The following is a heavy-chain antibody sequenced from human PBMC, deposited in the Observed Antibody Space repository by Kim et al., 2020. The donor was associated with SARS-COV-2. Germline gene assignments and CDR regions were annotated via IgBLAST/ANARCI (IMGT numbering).Heavy chain of an antibody. CDR2: IIPIFGTA. D-gene: IGHD3-22*01. J-gene: IGHJ4*02. CDR1: GGTFSSYA. V-gene: IGHV1-69*13. CDR3: ARDFGPSNRGPRYYDSSGYYSGDY. Sequence: SVNVSCKASGGTFSSYAISWVRQAPGQGLEWMGGIIPIFGTANYAQKFQGRVTITADESTSTAYMELSSLRSEDTAVYYCARDFGPSNRGPRYYDSSGYYSGDYWGQGTLVTVSS.